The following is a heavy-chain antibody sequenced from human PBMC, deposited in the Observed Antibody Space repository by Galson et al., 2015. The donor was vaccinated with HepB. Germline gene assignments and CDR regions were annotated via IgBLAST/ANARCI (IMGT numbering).Heavy chain of an antibody. J-gene: IGHJ2*01. Sequence: SLRLSCAASGFFFRTYAMSWVRQAPGKGLEWVSGISDSGTSTFYADSLRGRFTISRDNSKNTLFLQMNSLRVEDTAIYYCETSVRDWGSTFWYLSVWGRGTLVTVSS. CDR2: ISDSGTST. CDR1: GFFFRTYA. D-gene: IGHD7-27*01. CDR3: ETSVRDWGSTFWYLSV. V-gene: IGHV3-23*01.